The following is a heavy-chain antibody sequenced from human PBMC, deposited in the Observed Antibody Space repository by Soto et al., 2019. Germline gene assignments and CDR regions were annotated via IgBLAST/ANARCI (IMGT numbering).Heavy chain of an antibody. CDR3: AREQWLGLYYFDY. D-gene: IGHD6-19*01. J-gene: IGHJ4*02. CDR2: IWYDGSNK. V-gene: IGHV3-33*01. CDR1: GFTFSSYG. Sequence: QVQLVESGGGVVQPGRSLRLSCAASGFTFSSYGMHWVRQAPGNGLEWVAVIWYDGSNKYYADSVKGRFTISRDNSKNTLYLQMNSLRAEDTAVYYCAREQWLGLYYFDYWGQGTLVTVSS.